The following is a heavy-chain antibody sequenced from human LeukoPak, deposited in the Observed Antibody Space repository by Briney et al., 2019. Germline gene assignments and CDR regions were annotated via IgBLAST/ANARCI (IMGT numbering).Heavy chain of an antibody. CDR2: ISYDGSNK. J-gene: IGHJ4*02. CDR3: ASPHCSSTSCYPYYFDY. CDR1: GFTFSSYA. Sequence: PGRSLRLSCAASGFTFSSYAMHWVRQAPGKGLEWVAVISYDGSNKYYADSVKGRFTIPRDNSKNTLYLQMNSLRAEDTAVYYCASPHCSSTSCYPYYFDYWGQGTLVTVSS. D-gene: IGHD2-2*01. V-gene: IGHV3-30-3*01.